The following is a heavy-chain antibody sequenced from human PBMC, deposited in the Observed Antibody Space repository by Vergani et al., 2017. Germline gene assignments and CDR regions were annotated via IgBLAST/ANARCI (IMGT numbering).Heavy chain of an antibody. D-gene: IGHD3-22*01. CDR2: IIPIFGTA. J-gene: IGHJ4*02. V-gene: IGHV1-69*18. CDR3: AGEGISRADDSSGYYGGGVPLSY. CDR1: GGTFSSYA. Sequence: QVQLVQSGAEVKKPGSSVKVSCKASGGTFSSYAISWVRQAPGQGLEWMGRIIPIFGTANYAQKFQGRVTITADESTSTAYMELSSLRSEDTAVYYCAGEGISRADDSSGYYGGGVPLSYWGQGTLVTVSS.